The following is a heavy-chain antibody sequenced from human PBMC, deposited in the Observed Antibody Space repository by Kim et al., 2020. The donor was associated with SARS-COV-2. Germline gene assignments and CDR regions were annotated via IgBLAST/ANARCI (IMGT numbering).Heavy chain of an antibody. J-gene: IGHJ6*02. Sequence: GRFTISRDNAKNSLYLQMNSLRAEDTAVYYCARDGAEMATTGDYYGMDVWGQGTTVTVSS. CDR3: ARDGAEMATTGDYYGMDV. V-gene: IGHV3-11*01. D-gene: IGHD5-12*01.